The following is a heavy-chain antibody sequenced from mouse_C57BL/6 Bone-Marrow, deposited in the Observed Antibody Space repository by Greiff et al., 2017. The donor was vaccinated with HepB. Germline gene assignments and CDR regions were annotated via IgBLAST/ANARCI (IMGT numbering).Heavy chain of an antibody. J-gene: IGHJ2*01. CDR3: AKGLLLRLGT. V-gene: IGHV1-81*01. D-gene: IGHD1-1*01. CDR1: GYTFTSYG. CDR2: IYPRSGNT. Sequence: VKLVESGAELARPGASVKLSCKASGYTFTSYGISWVKQRTGQGLEWIGEIYPRSGNTYYNEKFKGKATLTADKSSSTAYMELRSLTSEDSAVYFCAKGLLLRLGTWGQGTTLTVSS.